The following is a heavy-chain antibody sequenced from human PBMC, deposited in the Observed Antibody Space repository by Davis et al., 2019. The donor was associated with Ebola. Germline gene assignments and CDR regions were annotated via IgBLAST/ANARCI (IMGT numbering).Heavy chain of an antibody. CDR1: GYTFTSYA. V-gene: IGHV1-3*01. Sequence: ASVKVSCKASGYTFTSYAMHWVRQAPGQRLEWMGWINAGNGNTKYSQKFQGRVTITADESTSTAYMELSSLRSEDTAVYYCARDLEYSSSFIHYYYGMDVWGQGTTVTVSS. CDR3: ARDLEYSSSFIHYYYGMDV. J-gene: IGHJ6*02. D-gene: IGHD6-6*01. CDR2: INAGNGNT.